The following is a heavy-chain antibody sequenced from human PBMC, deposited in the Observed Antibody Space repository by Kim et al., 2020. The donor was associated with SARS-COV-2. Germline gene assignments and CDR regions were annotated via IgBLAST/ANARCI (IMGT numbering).Heavy chain of an antibody. D-gene: IGHD3-9*01. J-gene: IGHJ6*02. Sequence: ASVKVSCKASGYTFTSYAMHWVRQAPGQRLEWMGWINAGNGNTKYSQKFQGRVTITRDTSASTAYMELSSLRSEDTAVYYCARDGTYYDILTGNYYYYYGMDVWGQGTTVTVSS. CDR2: INAGNGNT. CDR3: ARDGTYYDILTGNYYYYYGMDV. CDR1: GYTFTSYA. V-gene: IGHV1-3*01.